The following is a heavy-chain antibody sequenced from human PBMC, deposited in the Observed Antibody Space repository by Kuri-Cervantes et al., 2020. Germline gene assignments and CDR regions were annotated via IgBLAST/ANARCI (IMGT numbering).Heavy chain of an antibody. D-gene: IGHD5-24*01. J-gene: IGHJ5*02. CDR3: AKEGSRRDGYNCWFDP. CDR1: GFTFSTYA. V-gene: IGHV3-30*04. Sequence: GGSLRLSCAASGFTFSTYALHWVRQAPGKGLEWVAVISYEGSNSNYADSVKGRFTISRDNSRNTLYLQMSSLRAEDTAIYYCAKEGSRRDGYNCWFDPWGHGTLVTVSS. CDR2: ISYEGSNS.